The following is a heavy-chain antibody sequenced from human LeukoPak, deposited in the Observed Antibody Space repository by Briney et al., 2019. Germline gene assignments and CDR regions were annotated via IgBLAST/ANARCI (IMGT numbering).Heavy chain of an antibody. CDR3: ARGYDFPLDAFDI. CDR2: IYHSGST. Sequence: PSETLSLTCAVSGGSISSGGYSWSWIRQPPGKGLEWIGDIYHSGSTYYNPSLKSRVTISVDRSKNQFSLKLSSVTAADTAVYYCARGYDFPLDAFDIWGQGTMVTVSS. D-gene: IGHD3/OR15-3a*01. V-gene: IGHV4-30-2*01. J-gene: IGHJ3*02. CDR1: GGSISSGGYS.